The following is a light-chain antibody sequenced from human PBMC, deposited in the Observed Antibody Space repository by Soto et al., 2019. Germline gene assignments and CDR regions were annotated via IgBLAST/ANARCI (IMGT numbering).Light chain of an antibody. CDR1: QSVSSSY. CDR3: QQYGSSWT. CDR2: GAS. J-gene: IGKJ1*01. V-gene: IGKV3-20*01. Sequence: EIVLTQSPGTLSLAAGGRATLSCRASQSVSSSYLAWYQQKPGQAPRLLIYGASSRATGIPDRFSGSGSGTDFTLTISRLEPEDFAVYYCQQYGSSWTFGQGTKVDIK.